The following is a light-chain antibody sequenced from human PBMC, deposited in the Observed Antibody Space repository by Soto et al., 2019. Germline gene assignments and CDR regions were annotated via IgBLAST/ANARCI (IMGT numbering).Light chain of an antibody. CDR1: QSVSSN. CDR2: GAS. J-gene: IGKJ4*01. V-gene: IGKV3-15*01. Sequence: EIVMTQSPAILSVSPGERATLSCRASQSVSSNLAWYQQKPGQAPRLLIYGASTRATGIPARFSGSGSGTEFTLTISSLQSEDFAVYYCQQYNNWTFGGGTKVEIK. CDR3: QQYNNWT.